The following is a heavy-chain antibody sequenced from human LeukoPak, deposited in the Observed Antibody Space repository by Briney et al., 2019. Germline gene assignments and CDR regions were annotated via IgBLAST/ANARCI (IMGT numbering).Heavy chain of an antibody. J-gene: IGHJ6*01. CDR1: GFTFSTYW. CDR3: VRDMDV. CDR2: IKEDGSQT. V-gene: IGHV3-7*04. Sequence: GGSLRLSCAASGFTFSTYWMTWVRQAPGKGLEWVANIKEDGSQTFYVDSVKGRFTLFRDNTKNSLFLQMNSLRAEDTALYYCVRDMDVWGQGATVTVSS.